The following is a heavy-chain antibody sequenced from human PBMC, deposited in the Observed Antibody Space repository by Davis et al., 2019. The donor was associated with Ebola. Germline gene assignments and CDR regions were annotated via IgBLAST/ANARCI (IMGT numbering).Heavy chain of an antibody. CDR1: GYTFSGNY. CDR2: INPNSCGT. V-gene: IGHV1-2*06. CDR3: ARGGITMTVVPRDYYYGLDV. Sequence: AASVKVSCKASGYTFSGNYIQWVRQAPGQGLEWMGRINPNSCGTNYAQKFQGRVTMTRDTSTSTAYMEINRLNSDDTAVYFCARGGITMTVVPRDYYYGLDVWGQGTTVTVSS. D-gene: IGHD3-22*01. J-gene: IGHJ6*02.